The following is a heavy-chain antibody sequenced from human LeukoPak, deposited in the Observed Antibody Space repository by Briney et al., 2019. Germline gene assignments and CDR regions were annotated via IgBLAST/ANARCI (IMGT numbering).Heavy chain of an antibody. CDR1: GFTFSNAW. D-gene: IGHD3-22*01. CDR2: IKSKTDGGTT. CDR3: TTGNYDSSGYDAFDI. J-gene: IGHJ3*02. Sequence: GGSLRLSCAASGFTFSNAWMSWVRQAPGKGLEWVGRIKSKTDGGTTDYAAPVKGRFTISRDDSKNTLYLQINSLKTEDTAVYYCTTGNYDSSGYDAFDIWGQGTMVTVSS. V-gene: IGHV3-15*01.